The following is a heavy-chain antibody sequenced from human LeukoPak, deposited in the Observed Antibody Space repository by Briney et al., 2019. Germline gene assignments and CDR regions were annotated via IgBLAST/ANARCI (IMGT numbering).Heavy chain of an antibody. J-gene: IGHJ1*01. CDR1: GYTFTSYG. Sequence: ASVTVSCKASGYTFTSYGISWVRQAPGQGLEWMGWISAYNGNTNYAQKLQGRVTMTTDTSTSTAYMELRSLRSDDTAVYYCAKDGYYDSSGYYHMSEYFQHWGQGTLVTVSS. CDR3: AKDGYYDSSGYYHMSEYFQH. CDR2: ISAYNGNT. V-gene: IGHV1-18*01. D-gene: IGHD3-22*01.